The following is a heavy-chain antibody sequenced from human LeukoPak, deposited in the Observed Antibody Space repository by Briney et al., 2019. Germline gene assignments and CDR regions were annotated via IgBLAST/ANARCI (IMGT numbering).Heavy chain of an antibody. J-gene: IGHJ4*02. CDR1: GYTFTGYY. CDR2: INPNSGGT. V-gene: IGHV1-2*02. CDR3: ARPKYSSSWYHPFFDY. Sequence: ASVKVSCKASGYTFTGYYMHWVRQAPGQGLEWMGWINPNSGGTNYAQKFQGRVTMTRDTSISTAYMELSRLRSDDTAVYYCARPKYSSSWYHPFFDYRGQGTLVTVSS. D-gene: IGHD6-13*01.